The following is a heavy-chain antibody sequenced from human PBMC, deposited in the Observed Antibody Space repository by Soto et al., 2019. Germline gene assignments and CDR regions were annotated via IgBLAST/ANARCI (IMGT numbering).Heavy chain of an antibody. CDR1: GGMFSTHG. V-gene: IGHV1-69*12. D-gene: IGHD7-27*01. Sequence: QVQLVQYGAEVKKPGSSVKVSCKASGGMFSTHGFTWVRQAPGQGLAWMGGIIPMFGAANYAQKFQGRVTITADESTSTAYMELSSLSSDDTAVYYCARELGGSFRTPEITRAFDMWGQGTMVTVSS. J-gene: IGHJ3*02. CDR2: IIPMFGAA. CDR3: ARELGGSFRTPEITRAFDM.